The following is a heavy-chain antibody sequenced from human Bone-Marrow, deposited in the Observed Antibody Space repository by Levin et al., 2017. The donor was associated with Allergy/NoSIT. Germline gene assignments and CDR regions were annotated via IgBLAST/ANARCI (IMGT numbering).Heavy chain of an antibody. CDR2: INPVNGNT. CDR1: GYSFTHYA. Sequence: ASVKVSCKASGYSFTHYAIHWVRQAPGQRLEWMGWINPVNGNTKYSQNFQGRVTITKDTSASTVYVELSSLRSEYTAVYYCAREVIPRGSSRQWLPLDWFDPWGQGTLVTVSS. V-gene: IGHV1-3*01. J-gene: IGHJ5*02. CDR3: AREVIPRGSSRQWLPLDWFDP. D-gene: IGHD5-12*01.